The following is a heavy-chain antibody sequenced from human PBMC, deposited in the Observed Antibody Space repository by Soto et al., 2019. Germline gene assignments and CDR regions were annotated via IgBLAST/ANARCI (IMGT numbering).Heavy chain of an antibody. Sequence: SETLSLPCTVSGGSISNYYWTWVRQPPGKGLEWIGYVYYSGSTNYNPSLESRVTISIDTSKNQFSLKMKSVTAADTAVYYCVRDYLLTGFDPWGQGTPVTVSS. CDR2: VYYSGST. D-gene: IGHD3-9*01. V-gene: IGHV4-59*01. J-gene: IGHJ5*02. CDR1: GGSISNYY. CDR3: VRDYLLTGFDP.